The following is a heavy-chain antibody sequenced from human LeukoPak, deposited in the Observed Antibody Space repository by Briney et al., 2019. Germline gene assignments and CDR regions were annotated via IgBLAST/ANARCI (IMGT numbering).Heavy chain of an antibody. V-gene: IGHV3-23*01. CDR2: ISGSGGST. Sequence: GGSLRLSCVASGFTFSTYWMGWVRQAPGKGLEWVSAISGSGGSTYYADSVKGRFTISRDNSKNTLYLQMNSLRAEDTAVYYCAKGSRTVTTRIDYWGQGTLVTVSS. D-gene: IGHD4-17*01. CDR3: AKGSRTVTTRIDY. CDR1: GFTFSTYW. J-gene: IGHJ4*02.